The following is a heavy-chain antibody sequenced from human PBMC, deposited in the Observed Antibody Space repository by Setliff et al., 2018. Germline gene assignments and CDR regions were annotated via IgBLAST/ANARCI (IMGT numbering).Heavy chain of an antibody. J-gene: IGHJ4*02. CDR3: ARSFSRREKFLLDY. V-gene: IGHV4-4*07. Sequence: SETLSLTCTVSGGSISSYYWSWVRQPAGKGLEWIGHIYIGGSANYNPSLKSRVTISLDTSKNQFSLKVSSVTAADTAVYYCARSFSRREKFLLDYWGQGALVTVSS. CDR1: GGSISSYY. CDR2: IYIGGSA.